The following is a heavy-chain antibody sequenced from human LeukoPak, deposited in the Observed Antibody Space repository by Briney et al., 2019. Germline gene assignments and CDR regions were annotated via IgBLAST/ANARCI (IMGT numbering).Heavy chain of an antibody. CDR1: GGSISSDDYY. V-gene: IGHV4-34*01. Sequence: PSETLSLTCTVSGGSISSDDYYWSWIRQPPGKGLEWIGEINHSGSTNYNPSLKSRVTISVDTSKNQFSLKLSSVTAADTAVYYCARVRYDYVWGSYRYSGIFDYWGQGTLSPSPQ. CDR3: ARVRYDYVWGSYRYSGIFDY. CDR2: INHSGST. J-gene: IGHJ4*02. D-gene: IGHD3-16*02.